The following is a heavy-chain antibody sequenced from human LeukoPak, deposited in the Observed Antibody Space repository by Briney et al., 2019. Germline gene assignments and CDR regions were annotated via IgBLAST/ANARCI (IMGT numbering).Heavy chain of an antibody. V-gene: IGHV4-59*11. CDR3: ARDGNDSSGYYYNRWFDP. D-gene: IGHD3-22*01. J-gene: IGHJ5*02. CDR1: GGSISSHY. CDR2: IYYSGST. Sequence: PSETLSLTCTVSGGSISSHYWSWIRQPPGKGLEWIGYIYYSGSTNYNPSLKSRVTISVDTSKNQFPLKLSSVTAADTAVYYCARDGNDSSGYYYNRWFDPWGQGTLVTVSS.